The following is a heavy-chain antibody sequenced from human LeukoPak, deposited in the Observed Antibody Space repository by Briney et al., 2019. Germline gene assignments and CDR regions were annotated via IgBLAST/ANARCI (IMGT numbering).Heavy chain of an antibody. CDR1: GFTFSYYG. CDR3: ARDLGYCSGSTCYVGYFDY. CDR2: IYSDGST. Sequence: GGSLRLSCAASGFTFSYYGMHWVRQAPGKGLEWVSLIYSDGSTYYADSVKGRFTISRDNSKNTLYLQMNSLRAEDTAVYYCARDLGYCSGSTCYVGYFDYWGQGTQVTVSS. J-gene: IGHJ4*02. V-gene: IGHV3-66*01. D-gene: IGHD2-15*01.